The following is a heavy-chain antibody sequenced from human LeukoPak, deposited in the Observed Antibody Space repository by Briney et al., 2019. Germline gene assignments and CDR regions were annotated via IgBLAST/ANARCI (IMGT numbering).Heavy chain of an antibody. CDR3: AKDSSSYDWGYMDV. CDR2: IGGSDGRT. D-gene: IGHD3-22*01. Sequence: GGSLRLSCAASGFTFSSYWMNWVRQALGKGLEWVSLIGGSDGRTRYADSVKGRFTISRDNSKNTLYLEMNSLRAEDTAVYYCAKDSSSYDWGYMDVWGKGTTVTISS. CDR1: GFTFSSYW. J-gene: IGHJ6*03. V-gene: IGHV3-23*01.